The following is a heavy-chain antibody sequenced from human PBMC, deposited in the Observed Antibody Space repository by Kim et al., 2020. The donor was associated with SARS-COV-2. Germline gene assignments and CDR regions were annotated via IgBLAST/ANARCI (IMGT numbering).Heavy chain of an antibody. D-gene: IGHD3-16*01. J-gene: IGHJ3*02. CDR2: ISSSSSYI. CDR1: GFTFSSYS. Sequence: GGSLRLSCAASGFTFSSYSMNWVRQAPGKGLEWVSSISSSSSYIYYADSVKGRFTISRDNAKNSLYLQMNSLRAEDTAVYYCARDLGSNYVAHIWGQGTMVTVSS. CDR3: ARDLGSNYVAHI. V-gene: IGHV3-21*01.